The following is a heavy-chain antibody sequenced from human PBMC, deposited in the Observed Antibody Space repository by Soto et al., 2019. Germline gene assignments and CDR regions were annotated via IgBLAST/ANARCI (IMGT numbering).Heavy chain of an antibody. Sequence: QVQLQQWGAGLLKPSETLSLTCAVYGGSFSGYYWSWIRQPPGKGLEWIGEINHSGSTNYNPSLKSRVTLSVDTSKNQFSLKLSSVTAADTAVYYCASNSYDILTGYYTSEVWGQGTLVTVSS. CDR1: GGSFSGYY. CDR2: INHSGST. V-gene: IGHV4-34*01. D-gene: IGHD3-9*01. CDR3: ASNSYDILTGYYTSEV. J-gene: IGHJ4*02.